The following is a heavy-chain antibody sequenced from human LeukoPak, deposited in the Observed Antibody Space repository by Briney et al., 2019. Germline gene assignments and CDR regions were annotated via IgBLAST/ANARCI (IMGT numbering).Heavy chain of an antibody. CDR2: ISYDGSNK. CDR1: GFTFSSYG. J-gene: IGHJ4*02. Sequence: GRSLRLPCAASGFTFSSYGMHWVRQAPGKGLEWVAVISYDGSNKYYADSVKGRFTISRDNSKNTLYLQMNSLRAEDTAVYYCAKDWERWLQFMGDYWGQGTLVTVSS. D-gene: IGHD5-24*01. CDR3: AKDWERWLQFMGDY. V-gene: IGHV3-30*18.